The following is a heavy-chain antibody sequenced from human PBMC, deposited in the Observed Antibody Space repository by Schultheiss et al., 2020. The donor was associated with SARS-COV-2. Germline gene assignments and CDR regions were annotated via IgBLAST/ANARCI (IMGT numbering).Heavy chain of an antibody. CDR2: ISSSSSYT. Sequence: GESLKISCAASGFTFSDYYMSWIRQAPGKGLEWVSYISSSSSYTNYADSVKGRFTISRDNAKNSLYLQMNSLRAEDTAVYYCARDRYSSSWYGGDFDYWGQGTLVTVSS. CDR3: ARDRYSSSWYGGDFDY. J-gene: IGHJ4*02. V-gene: IGHV3-11*05. CDR1: GFTFSDYY. D-gene: IGHD6-13*01.